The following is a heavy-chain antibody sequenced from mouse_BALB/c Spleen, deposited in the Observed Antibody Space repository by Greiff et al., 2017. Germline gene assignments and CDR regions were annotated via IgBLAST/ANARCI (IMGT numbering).Heavy chain of an antibody. CDR3: ARDISYWYFDV. CDR2: ISYDGSN. CDR1: GYSITSGYY. Sequence: VQLKESGPGLVKPSQSLSLTCSVTGYSITSGYYWNWIRQFPGNKLEWMGYISYDGSNNYNPSLKNRISITRDTSKNQFFLKLNSVTTEDTATYYCARDISYWYFDVWGAGTTVTVSS. V-gene: IGHV3-6*02. J-gene: IGHJ1*01.